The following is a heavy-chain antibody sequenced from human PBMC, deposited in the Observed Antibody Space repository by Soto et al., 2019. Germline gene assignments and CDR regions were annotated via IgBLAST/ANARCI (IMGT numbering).Heavy chain of an antibody. J-gene: IGHJ4*02. CDR3: ARHFSVDYFDY. CDR1: GGSFSGYY. V-gene: IGHV4-34*01. Sequence: LETLSLTCAVYGGSFSGYYWSWIRQPPGKGLEWIGEINHSGSTNYNPSLKSRVTISVDTSKNQFSLKLSSVTAADTAVYYCARHFSVDYFDYWGQGALVTVS. CDR2: INHSGST.